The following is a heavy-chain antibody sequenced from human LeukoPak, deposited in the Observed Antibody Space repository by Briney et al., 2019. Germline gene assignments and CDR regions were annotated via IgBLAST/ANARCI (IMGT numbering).Heavy chain of an antibody. Sequence: GGSLRLSCAASEFTFSNYALHWVRQAPGKGLQWVAVISYDGNTIHYADSVKGRFIISRDNSKNTLYLQMNSLRAEDTAVYYCASDRSEFDYWGQGTLVTVSS. CDR1: EFTFSNYA. CDR3: ASDRSEFDY. J-gene: IGHJ4*02. V-gene: IGHV3-30-3*01. CDR2: ISYDGNTI.